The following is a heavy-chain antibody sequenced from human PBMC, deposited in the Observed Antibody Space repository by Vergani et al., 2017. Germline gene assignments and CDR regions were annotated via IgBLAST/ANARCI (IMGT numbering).Heavy chain of an antibody. Sequence: QVQLVESGGGVVQPGRSLRLSCAASGFTFSSYGMHWVRQAPGQGLEWMGWINPNSGGTNYAQKFQGRVTMTRDTSISTAYMELSRLRSDDTAVYYCAGAPNYDFWSGSLDYWGQGTLVTVSS. CDR3: AGAPNYDFWSGSLDY. CDR2: INPNSGGT. CDR1: GFTFSSYG. V-gene: IGHV1-2*02. J-gene: IGHJ4*02. D-gene: IGHD3-3*01.